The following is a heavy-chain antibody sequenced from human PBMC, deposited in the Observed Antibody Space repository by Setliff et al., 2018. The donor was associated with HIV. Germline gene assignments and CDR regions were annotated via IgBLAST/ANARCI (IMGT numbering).Heavy chain of an antibody. V-gene: IGHV4-61*02. Sequence: SETLSLTCTVSGCSISSGSYYWSWIRQPAGKGLEWIVRFYTSGSTNYNPSLKSRVTISLDTSKNQFSLKLISVTAADTAVYYCARTTLTIFGVVIPDYWGQGTLVTVSS. CDR2: FYTSGST. J-gene: IGHJ4*02. CDR3: ARTTLTIFGVVIPDY. D-gene: IGHD3-3*01. CDR1: GCSISSGSYY.